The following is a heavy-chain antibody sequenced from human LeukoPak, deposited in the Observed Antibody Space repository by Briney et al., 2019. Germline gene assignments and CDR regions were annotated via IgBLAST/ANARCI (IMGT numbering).Heavy chain of an antibody. Sequence: ASVKVSCKASGYTFTSYAMNWVRQAPGQGLEWMGWINTNTGNPTYAQGFTGRFVFSLDTSVSTAYLQISSLKAEDTAVYYCARSYIGSPKYGYSSSAGGYWGQGTLVTVSS. J-gene: IGHJ4*02. V-gene: IGHV7-4-1*02. D-gene: IGHD6-13*01. CDR3: ARSYIGSPKYGYSSSAGGY. CDR2: INTNTGNP. CDR1: GYTFTSYA.